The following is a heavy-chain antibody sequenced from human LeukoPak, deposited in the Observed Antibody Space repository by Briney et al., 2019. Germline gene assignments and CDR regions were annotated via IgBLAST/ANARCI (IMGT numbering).Heavy chain of an antibody. CDR2: IYYCGST. V-gene: IGHV4-39*07. D-gene: IGHD1-26*01. CDR1: GGSISSSSYY. CDR3: ASLLRALVAFDI. J-gene: IGHJ3*02. Sequence: SETLSLTCTVSGGSISSSSYYWGWIRQPPGKGLEWIGSIYYCGSTYYNPSLKSRVTISVDTSKNQCSLKLSSVTAADTAVYYCASLLRALVAFDIWGQGTLVTVSS.